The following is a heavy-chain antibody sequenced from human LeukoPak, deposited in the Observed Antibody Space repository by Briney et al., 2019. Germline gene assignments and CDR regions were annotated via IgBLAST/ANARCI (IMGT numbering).Heavy chain of an antibody. Sequence: PGGSLRLSCAASGFIFNNYGMHWVRQAPGKGLEWVSFITSSSGTIYYADSVKGRFTISRDNAKSSLYLQMNSLRVEDTAVYYCARGGGGYGYFDYWGQGTLVTVSS. CDR2: ITSSSGTI. D-gene: IGHD1-26*01. J-gene: IGHJ4*02. CDR1: GFIFNNYG. V-gene: IGHV3-48*04. CDR3: ARGGGGYGYFDY.